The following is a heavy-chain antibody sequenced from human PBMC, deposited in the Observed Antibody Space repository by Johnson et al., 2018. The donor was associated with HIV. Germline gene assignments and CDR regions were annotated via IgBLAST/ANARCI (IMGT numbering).Heavy chain of an antibody. CDR3: ARRAECGCCLYSGVDL. CDR1: GFTLTDHY. CDR2: SRDKTNSYTT. D-gene: IGHD2-15*01. J-gene: IGHJ3*01. V-gene: IGHV3-72*01. Sequence: VQLVESGGGLVQPGGSLRLSCVGSGFTLTDHYMHWVRQAPGKGLEWVGRSRDKTNSYTTAYAASVKGRFTISRDDSKNSLYLQMRSLQTEDTAVYYWARRAECGCCLYSGVDLWGQGTKVSVSS.